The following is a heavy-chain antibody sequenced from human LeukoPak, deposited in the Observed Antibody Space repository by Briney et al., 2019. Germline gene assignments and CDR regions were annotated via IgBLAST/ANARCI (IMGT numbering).Heavy chain of an antibody. D-gene: IGHD3-22*01. V-gene: IGHV1-69*06. J-gene: IGHJ5*02. CDR2: IIPIFGTA. Sequence: ASVKVSCKASGGTFSSYAISWVRQAPGQGLEWMGGIIPIFGTANYAQKFQGRVTITADKSTSTAYMELSSLRSEDTAVYYCARDQGYDSNNWFDPWGQGTLVTVSS. CDR3: ARDQGYDSNNWFDP. CDR1: GGTFSSYA.